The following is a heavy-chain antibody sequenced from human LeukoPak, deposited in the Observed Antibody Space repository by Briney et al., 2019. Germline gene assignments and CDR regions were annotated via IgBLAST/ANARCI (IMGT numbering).Heavy chain of an antibody. D-gene: IGHD2-2*01. V-gene: IGHV3-30*02. CDR1: GLTFSSYG. J-gene: IGHJ4*02. CDR3: AKDVPAAYFDY. Sequence: GGSLRLSCAASGLTFSSYGMHWVRQAPDKGLEWVAFIRSDGSTKYYADSVKGRFTISRDNSKNTLYLQMNSLRAEDTAVYYCAKDVPAAYFDYWGQGTLATVSS. CDR2: IRSDGSTK.